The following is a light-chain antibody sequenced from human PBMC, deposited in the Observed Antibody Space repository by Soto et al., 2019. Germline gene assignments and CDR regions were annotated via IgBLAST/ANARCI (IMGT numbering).Light chain of an antibody. CDR1: SSDVGAYDY. CDR2: DVT. Sequence: QSALTQPASVSGSPGQSITISCTGTSSDVGAYDYVSWYQQYPGKAPKLMIHDVTDRPSGVSDRFFGSKSGNTASLTISGLQAEDEADYYCSSYTSGSTPYVFGTGTKVTVL. V-gene: IGLV2-14*03. J-gene: IGLJ1*01. CDR3: SSYTSGSTPYV.